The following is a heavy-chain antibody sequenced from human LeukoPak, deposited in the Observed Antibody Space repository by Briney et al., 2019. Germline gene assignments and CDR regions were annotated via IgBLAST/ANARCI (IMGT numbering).Heavy chain of an antibody. D-gene: IGHD1-7*01. CDR2: INPNSGGT. J-gene: IGHJ5*02. CDR1: GYTFTGYY. V-gene: IGHV1-2*02. CDR3: ARDLLGYNWNSNWFDP. Sequence: ASVKVSCKASGYTFTGYYMHWVRQAPGQGLEWMGWINPNSGGTNYAQKFQGRVTMTRDTSISTAYMELSRLRSDDTAVYYCARDLLGYNWNSNWFDPWGQGTLVTVSS.